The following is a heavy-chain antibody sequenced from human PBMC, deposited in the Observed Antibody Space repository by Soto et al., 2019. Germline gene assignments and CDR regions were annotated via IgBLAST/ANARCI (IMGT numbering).Heavy chain of an antibody. J-gene: IGHJ4*02. Sequence: EVQLVESGGGLVQPGGSLRLSCAASGFTFSSYSMNWVRQAPGKGLEWVAYISSSTSPIYYADSVKGRFTISRDNAKNSLYLQMNSLRAEDTAVYYCARAQGPHYFDYWGQGTLVTVPS. CDR2: ISSSTSPI. CDR3: ARAQGPHYFDY. CDR1: GFTFSSYS. V-gene: IGHV3-48*01.